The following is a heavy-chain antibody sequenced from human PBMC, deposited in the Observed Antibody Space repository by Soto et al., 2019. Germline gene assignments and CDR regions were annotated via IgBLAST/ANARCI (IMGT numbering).Heavy chain of an antibody. Sequence: ETLSLTCTVSGGSISSGDYSWNWVRQAPGKGLEWVSSISSSSSYIYYADSVKGRFTISRDNAKNSLYLQMNSLRAEDTAVYYCARERGTGESYWGQGTLVTVSS. CDR3: ARERGTGESY. CDR1: GGSISSGDYS. J-gene: IGHJ4*02. D-gene: IGHD3-16*01. V-gene: IGHV3-21*01. CDR2: ISSSSSYI.